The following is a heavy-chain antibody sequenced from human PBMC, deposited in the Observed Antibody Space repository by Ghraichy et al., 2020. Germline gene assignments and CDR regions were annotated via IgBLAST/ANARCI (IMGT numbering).Heavy chain of an antibody. CDR3: AKDPILPVDDYGDYDDDY. CDR1: GFTFSSYA. J-gene: IGHJ4*02. CDR2: ISGSGGST. D-gene: IGHD4-17*01. Sequence: GGSLRLSCAASGFTFSSYAMSWVRQAPGKGLEWVSAISGSGGSTYYADSVKGRFTISRDNSKNTLYLQMNSLRAEDTAVYYCAKDPILPVDDYGDYDDDYWGQGTLVTVSS. V-gene: IGHV3-23*01.